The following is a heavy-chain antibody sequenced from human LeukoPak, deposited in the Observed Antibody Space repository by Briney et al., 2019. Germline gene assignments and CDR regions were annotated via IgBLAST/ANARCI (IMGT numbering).Heavy chain of an antibody. CDR2: INSDGRGT. J-gene: IGHJ4*02. CDR3: ARVSGYSYGPGDY. CDR1: GFTFSSYW. Sequence: GGSLRLSCAASGFTFSSYWMHWVRQAPGKGLVWVSRINSDGRGTISADSVKGRFTISRDNAKNTLFLQMNSLRAEDTALYYCARVSGYSYGPGDYWGQGTLVTVSS. V-gene: IGHV3-74*01. D-gene: IGHD5-18*01.